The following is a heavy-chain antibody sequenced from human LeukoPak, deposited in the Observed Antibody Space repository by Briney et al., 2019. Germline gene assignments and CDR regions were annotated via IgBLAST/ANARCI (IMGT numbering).Heavy chain of an antibody. Sequence: ASVKVSCKASGYAFSTYFIHWVRQAPGQGLEWMGVINPSGGSTGYAQEFQGRVTMTRDTSTSTVYMELSSLISEDTAVYYCAREGGRNSYLDFWGQGTLVIVSS. CDR2: INPSGGST. V-gene: IGHV1-46*01. J-gene: IGHJ4*02. CDR1: GYAFSTYF. CDR3: AREGGRNSYLDF. D-gene: IGHD1-26*01.